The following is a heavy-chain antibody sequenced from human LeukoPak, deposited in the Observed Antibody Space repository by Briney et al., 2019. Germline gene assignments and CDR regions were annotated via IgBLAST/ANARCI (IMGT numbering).Heavy chain of an antibody. J-gene: IGHJ3*02. CDR3: ARDLRAPTYYYDSSGQNDAFDI. CDR1: GFTFSSYS. D-gene: IGHD3-22*01. Sequence: GGSLRLSCAASGFTFSSYSMNWVRQAPGKGLEWVSSISSSSSYIYYADSVKGRFTISRDNAKNSLYLQMNSLRAEDTAVYYCARDLRAPTYYYDSSGQNDAFDIWGQGTMVTVSS. CDR2: ISSSSSYI. V-gene: IGHV3-21*01.